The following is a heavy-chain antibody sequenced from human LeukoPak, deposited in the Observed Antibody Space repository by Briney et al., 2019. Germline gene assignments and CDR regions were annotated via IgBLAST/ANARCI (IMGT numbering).Heavy chain of an antibody. D-gene: IGHD3-22*01. Sequence: ASVKVSCKASGYTFTSYGISWVRRAPGQGLEWMGWISAYNGNTNYAQKLQGRVTMTTDTSTSTAYMELRSLRSDDTAVYYCARDSSYYYDSSGYPYWGQGTLVTVSS. CDR2: ISAYNGNT. CDR1: GYTFTSYG. CDR3: ARDSSYYYDSSGYPY. V-gene: IGHV1-18*01. J-gene: IGHJ4*02.